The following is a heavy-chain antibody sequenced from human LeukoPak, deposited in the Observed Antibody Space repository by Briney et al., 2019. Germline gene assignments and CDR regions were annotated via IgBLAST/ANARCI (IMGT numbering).Heavy chain of an antibody. CDR3: ARLTGIAAFDI. D-gene: IGHD6-13*01. V-gene: IGHV1-2*02. CDR1: GYTLTELS. CDR2: INPNSGGT. Sequence: ASVKVSCKVSGYTLTELSMHWVRQAPGQGLEWMGWINPNSGGTNYAQKFQGRVTMTRDTSISTAYMELSRLRSDDTAVYYCARLTGIAAFDIWGQGTMVTVSS. J-gene: IGHJ3*02.